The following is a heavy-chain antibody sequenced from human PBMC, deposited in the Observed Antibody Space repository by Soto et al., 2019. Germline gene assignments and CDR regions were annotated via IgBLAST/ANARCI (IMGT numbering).Heavy chain of an antibody. D-gene: IGHD2-2*01. CDR3: AGEHPTEDIVVVPAAPNHPYYYGMDV. Sequence: QVQLVQSGAEVKKPGASVKVSCKASGYTFTSYGISWVRQAPGQGLEWMGWISAYNGNTNYAQKLQGRVTMTTDTSTRTAYMELRSLSSDDTAVYCCAGEHPTEDIVVVPAAPNHPYYYGMDVWGQGTTVTVSS. CDR2: ISAYNGNT. J-gene: IGHJ6*02. CDR1: GYTFTSYG. V-gene: IGHV1-18*01.